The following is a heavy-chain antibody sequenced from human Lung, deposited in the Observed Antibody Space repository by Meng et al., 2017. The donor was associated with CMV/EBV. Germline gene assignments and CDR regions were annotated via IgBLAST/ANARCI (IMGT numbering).Heavy chain of an antibody. J-gene: IGHJ1*01. CDR3: LRRSGGSV. V-gene: IGHV4-4*02. D-gene: IGHD3-10*01. CDR2: IPQRGSS. CDR1: VYSIHNHIW. Sequence: VQLRGAVQGCVEPSETLSLPLLVPVYSIHNHIWCAVVRQPPGKGLGWIGEIPQRGSSAYNPSLKSRVSMSIDKSKNQFSLKLTSVTAADTAVYHCLRRSGGSVWGQGTLVTVSS.